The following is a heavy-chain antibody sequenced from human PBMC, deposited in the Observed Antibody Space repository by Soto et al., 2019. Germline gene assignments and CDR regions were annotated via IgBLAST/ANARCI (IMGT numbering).Heavy chain of an antibody. J-gene: IGHJ4*02. Sequence: GGSLRLSCASSGFTFGDYYMSWIRHAPGKGLEWVSYIGSSDNIIYYADSVKGRFTISRDNAKNSLYLQMNSLRAEDTAVYYCARDLGYYESSGYFDYWGQGTLVTVSS. CDR1: GFTFGDYY. CDR3: ARDLGYYESSGYFDY. V-gene: IGHV3-11*01. CDR2: IGSSDNII. D-gene: IGHD3-22*01.